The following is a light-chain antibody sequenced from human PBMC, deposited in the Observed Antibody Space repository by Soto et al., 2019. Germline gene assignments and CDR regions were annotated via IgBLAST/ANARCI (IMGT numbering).Light chain of an antibody. CDR3: QQRQYWPPIT. J-gene: IGKJ5*01. V-gene: IGKV3-11*01. Sequence: VLPQSPATLSLSPGERATLSCRASQSVSSYLAWYQQKPGQAPRLLIYDTSNRATGVPARFSGSGSGTDFTLTISSLEPEDCAIYYCQQRQYWPPITFGQGTRLEIK. CDR2: DTS. CDR1: QSVSSY.